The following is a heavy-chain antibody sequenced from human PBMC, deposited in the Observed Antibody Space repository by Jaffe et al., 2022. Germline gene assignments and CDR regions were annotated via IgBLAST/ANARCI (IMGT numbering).Heavy chain of an antibody. D-gene: IGHD2-2*01. J-gene: IGHJ3*02. Sequence: QLQLQESGPGLVKPSETLSLTCTVSGGSISSSSYYWGWIRQPPGKGLEWIGSIYYSGSTYYNPSLKSRVTISVDTSKNQFSLKLSSVTAADTAVYYCASKPRQYQLLWASDHDAFDIWGQGTMVTVSS. CDR1: GGSISSSSYY. CDR3: ASKPRQYQLLWASDHDAFDI. CDR2: IYYSGST. V-gene: IGHV4-39*01.